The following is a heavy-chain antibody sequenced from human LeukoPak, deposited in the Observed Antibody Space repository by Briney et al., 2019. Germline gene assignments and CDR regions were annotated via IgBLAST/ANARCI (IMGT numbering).Heavy chain of an antibody. J-gene: IGHJ4*02. CDR1: GFTFSSYG. V-gene: IGHV3-30*02. CDR2: IRYDGSNK. CDR3: AKGGRLRFLEWEIRYYFDY. D-gene: IGHD3-3*01. Sequence: GSLRLSCAASGFTFSSYGMHWVRQAPGKGLEWVAFIRYDGSNKYYADSVKGRFTISRDNSKNTLYLQMNSLRAEDTAVYYCAKGGRLRFLEWEIRYYFDYWGQGTLVTVSS.